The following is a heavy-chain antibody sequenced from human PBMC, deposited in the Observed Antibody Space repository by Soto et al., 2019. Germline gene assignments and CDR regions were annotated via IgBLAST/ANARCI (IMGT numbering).Heavy chain of an antibody. CDR1: GFMFDDYA. CDR2: ISWNSNSI. J-gene: IGHJ4*02. CDR3: ANSQSLASRQFDY. Sequence: EVQLVESGGGLVQPGRSLRLSCEASGFMFDDYAMYWVRQAPGKGLEWVSGISWNSNSIVYADSVKGRFTISRDNAKNSLSLQRNSLKPEDTSIYLCANSQSLASRQFDYWGQGPLVTVSS. V-gene: IGHV3-9*01.